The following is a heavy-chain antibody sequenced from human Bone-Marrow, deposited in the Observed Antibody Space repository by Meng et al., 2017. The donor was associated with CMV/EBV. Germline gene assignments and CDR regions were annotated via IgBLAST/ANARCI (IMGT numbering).Heavy chain of an antibody. V-gene: IGHV3-23*03. Sequence: GESLKISCAASGFTFSSYAMSWVRQAPGKRLEWVSVIYSGGSSTYYADSVKGRFTISRDNSKNTLYLQMNSLRAEDTAVYYCAKPFYNWFDPWGQGTLVTVSS. CDR1: GFTFSSYA. CDR2: IYSGGSST. J-gene: IGHJ5*02. D-gene: IGHD2/OR15-2a*01. CDR3: AKPFYNWFDP.